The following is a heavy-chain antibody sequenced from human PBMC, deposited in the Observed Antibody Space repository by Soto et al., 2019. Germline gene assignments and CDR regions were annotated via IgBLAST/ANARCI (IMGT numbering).Heavy chain of an antibody. J-gene: IGHJ4*02. CDR3: ARGRAGVVATH. V-gene: IGHV4-34*01. D-gene: IGHD5-12*01. CDR1: GGSLSGYY. Sequence: QVQLQQWGAGLLKPSETLSLNCAVNGGSLSGYYWSWIRQPPGKGLEWIGEIKDGGYTNYSPSLKSRTTISSDRSNNQFSLRLNSVTAADTGVYYCARGRAGVVATHWDQGALVTVSS. CDR2: IKDGGYT.